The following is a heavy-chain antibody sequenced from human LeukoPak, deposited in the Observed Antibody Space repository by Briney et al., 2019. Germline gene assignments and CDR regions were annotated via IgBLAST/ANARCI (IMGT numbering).Heavy chain of an antibody. CDR1: GGSISNTNW. Sequence: SETLSLTCGASGGSISNTNWWSWVRQPPGQGLEWIGEISLTGLTHYNPSLESRVTVSLDKSKNQLSLSLTSVTAADTAVYYCSRENGAFSPFGYWGQGTLVTVLS. J-gene: IGHJ4*02. CDR3: SRENGAFSPFGY. D-gene: IGHD2-8*01. CDR2: ISLTGLT. V-gene: IGHV4-4*02.